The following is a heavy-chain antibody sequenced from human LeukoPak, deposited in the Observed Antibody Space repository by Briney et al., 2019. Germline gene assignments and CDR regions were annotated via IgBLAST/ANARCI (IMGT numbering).Heavy chain of an antibody. D-gene: IGHD6-19*01. CDR2: LNPKTGVT. V-gene: IGHV1-2*02. J-gene: IGHJ6*02. CDR1: GYTFTNYY. Sequence: ASVKVSCTASGYTFTNYYMHWVRQAPGQGLEWMGWLNPKTGVTDYAQKFQGRVTLSRDTSISTAYMELSRLRSDDTAVYYCAREERPYSSGWGTYYYYGMDVWGQGTTVTVSS. CDR3: AREERPYSSGWGTYYYYGMDV.